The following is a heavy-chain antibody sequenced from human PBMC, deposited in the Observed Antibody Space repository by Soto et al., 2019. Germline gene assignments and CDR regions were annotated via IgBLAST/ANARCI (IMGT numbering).Heavy chain of an antibody. CDR2: IIPIFGTA. J-gene: IGHJ2*01. V-gene: IGHV1-69*05. D-gene: IGHD5-12*01. Sequence: QVQLVQSGAEVKKPGSSVKVSCKASGGTFSSYAISWVRQAPGQGLEWMGGIIPIFGTANYAQKFQGRVTIAXXEXTXIAYMELSSLRSEDTAVYYCARSAEMATIDATSFDLWGRGTLVTVSS. CDR3: ARSAEMATIDATSFDL. CDR1: GGTFSSYA.